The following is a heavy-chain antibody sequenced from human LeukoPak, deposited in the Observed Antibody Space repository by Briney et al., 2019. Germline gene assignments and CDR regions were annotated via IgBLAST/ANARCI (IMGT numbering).Heavy chain of an antibody. V-gene: IGHV4-59*03. J-gene: IGHJ2*01. CDR3: ATGPSEAPDL. CDR1: GGSLSDYY. CDR2: IYYSGST. D-gene: IGHD1-14*01. Sequence: SETLSLTCTVSGGSLSDYYWTWVRQPPGKGLEWIGYIYYSGSTNYNPSLKSRVTISVDTSKTQFSLKLSSVTAADTAVYYCATGPSEAPDLWGRGTLVTVSS.